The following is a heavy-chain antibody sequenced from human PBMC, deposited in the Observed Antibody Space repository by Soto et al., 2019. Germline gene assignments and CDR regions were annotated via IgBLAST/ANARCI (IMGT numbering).Heavy chain of an antibody. CDR2: IKQDGSEK. D-gene: IGHD6-13*01. J-gene: IGHJ5*02. CDR3: ARVPARRIAAGS. V-gene: IGHV3-7*03. CDR1: VFTFSSYW. Sequence: GGSLRLSCAASVFTFSSYWMIWVRQAPGKGLEWVANIKQDGSEKYYVDSVKGRFTISRDNAKNSLYLQMSSLRAEVTAVYYCARVPARRIAAGSWGQGTLVTASS.